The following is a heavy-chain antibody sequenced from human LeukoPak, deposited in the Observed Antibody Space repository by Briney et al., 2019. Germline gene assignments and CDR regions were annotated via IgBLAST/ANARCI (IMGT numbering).Heavy chain of an antibody. V-gene: IGHV3-21*01. CDR2: ISSSSSYI. D-gene: IGHD3-22*01. J-gene: IGHJ5*02. Sequence: GGSLRLSCAASGFTFSSYSMNWVRQAPGKGLEWVSSISSSSSYIYYADSVKGRFTISRDNAKNSLYLQMNSLRAEDTAVYYCARDHRYYYDSSGYYGNWFDLWGQGTLVTVSS. CDR3: ARDHRYYYDSSGYYGNWFDL. CDR1: GFTFSSYS.